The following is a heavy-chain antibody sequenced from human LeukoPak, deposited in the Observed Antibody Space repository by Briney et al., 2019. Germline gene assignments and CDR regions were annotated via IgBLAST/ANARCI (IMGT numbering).Heavy chain of an antibody. CDR2: IYHNGIT. J-gene: IGHJ4*02. CDR1: GGSISSDGYY. V-gene: IGHV4-30-2*01. Sequence: PSQTLSLTCTVSGGSISSDGYYWNWIRQPPGKGLEWIGYIYHNGITYYNPSLKSRVTISLDRSKNQFSLNLSSVTAADTAVYYCARGKHLLVYSDYWGQGTLVTVSS. CDR3: ARGKHLLVYSDY. D-gene: IGHD1-14*01.